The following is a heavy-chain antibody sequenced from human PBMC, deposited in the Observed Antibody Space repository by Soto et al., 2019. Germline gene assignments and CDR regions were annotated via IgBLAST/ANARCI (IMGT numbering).Heavy chain of an antibody. D-gene: IGHD2-15*01. CDR1: GCTFSSYA. Sequence: QVQLVQSGAEVKKPGSSVKVSCKASGCTFSSYAISWVRQAPGQGLEWMGGIIPIFGTANYAQKFQGRVTITADESTSAAYMELSSLRSEDTAVYYCARHSCCSTPNYYYGMDVWGQGTTVTVSS. CDR2: IIPIFGTA. CDR3: ARHSCCSTPNYYYGMDV. V-gene: IGHV1-69*12. J-gene: IGHJ6*02.